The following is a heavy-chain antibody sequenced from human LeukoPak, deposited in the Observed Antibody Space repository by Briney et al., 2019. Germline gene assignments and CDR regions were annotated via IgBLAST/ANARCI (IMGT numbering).Heavy chain of an antibody. Sequence: ASVKVSCKASGYTFIGYYMHWVRQAPGQGLEWMGWINPNSGGTNYAQKFQGRVTMTRDTSISTAYMELSRLRSDDTAVYYCAREYSGYLRYWFHPWGQGTLVTVSS. D-gene: IGHD5-12*01. CDR3: AREYSGYLRYWFHP. J-gene: IGHJ5*02. V-gene: IGHV1-2*02. CDR2: INPNSGGT. CDR1: GYTFIGYY.